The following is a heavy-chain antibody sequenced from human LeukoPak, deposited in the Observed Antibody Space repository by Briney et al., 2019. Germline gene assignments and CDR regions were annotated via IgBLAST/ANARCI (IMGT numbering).Heavy chain of an antibody. Sequence: SETLSLTCTVSGYSISSGYYWGWIRQPPGKGLEWIGSIYHSGSTYYNPSLKSRVTISVDTSKNQFSLKLSSVTAADTAVYYCAREPGPYCSSTSCYEGIWFDPWGQGTLVTVSS. CDR3: AREPGPYCSSTSCYEGIWFDP. V-gene: IGHV4-38-2*02. CDR2: IYHSGST. CDR1: GYSISSGYY. D-gene: IGHD2-2*01. J-gene: IGHJ5*02.